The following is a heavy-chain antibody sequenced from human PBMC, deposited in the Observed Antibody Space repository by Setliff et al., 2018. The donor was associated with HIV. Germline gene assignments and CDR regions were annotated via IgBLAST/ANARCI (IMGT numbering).Heavy chain of an antibody. V-gene: IGHV1-2*06. J-gene: IGHJ4*02. CDR2: INPNSGGT. CDR1: GYMFSGFH. D-gene: IGHD1-26*01. Sequence: ASVKVSCKASGYMFSGFHMHWVRQAAGQGLEWMGRINPNSGGTNYAQKFQGRVTMTRDTSITTAYMDLSSLTAEDTAVYYCVIRKAGSGVSRPIDYWGRGTPVTVSS. CDR3: VIRKAGSGVSRPIDY.